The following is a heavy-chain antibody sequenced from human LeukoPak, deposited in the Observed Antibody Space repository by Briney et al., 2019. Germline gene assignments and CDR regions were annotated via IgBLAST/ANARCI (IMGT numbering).Heavy chain of an antibody. CDR1: TYTFTSYG. V-gene: IGHV1-18*01. CDR3: ARGGFLEWVLGYMDV. CDR2: VNTYNGNT. Sequence: ASVKFSCKASTYTFTSYGITWVRQAPGQGLEWMGWVNTYNGNTNFAQKLQGRVTMTADTSTNTAYMELRSLTSDDTAVYYCARGGFLEWVLGYMDVWGEGTTVTVSS. D-gene: IGHD3-3*01. J-gene: IGHJ6*03.